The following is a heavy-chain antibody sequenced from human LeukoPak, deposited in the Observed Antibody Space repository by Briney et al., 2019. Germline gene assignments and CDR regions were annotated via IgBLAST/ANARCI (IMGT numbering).Heavy chain of an antibody. CDR3: ARVYSSSFPNWFDP. V-gene: IGHV4-61*01. J-gene: IGHJ5*02. CDR1: GGSISSSSYY. D-gene: IGHD6-6*01. Sequence: SETLSLTCTVSGGSISSSSYYWSWIRQPPGKGLEWIGYIYYSGSTNYNPSLKSRVTISVDTSKNQFSLKLSSVTAADTAVYYCARVYSSSFPNWFDPWGQGTLVTVSS. CDR2: IYYSGST.